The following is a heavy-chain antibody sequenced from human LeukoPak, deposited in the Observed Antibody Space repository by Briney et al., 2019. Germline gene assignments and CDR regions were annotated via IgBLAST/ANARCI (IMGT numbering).Heavy chain of an antibody. CDR2: INPNSGGT. CDR3: ARDGIAAAGHFDY. Sequence: GASVKVSCKASGYTFTGYYMHWVRQAPGQGLEWMGWINPNSGGTNYAQKFQGWVTMTRDTSNSTAYMELSRLRSDDTAVYYCARDGIAAAGHFDYWGQGTLVTVSS. D-gene: IGHD6-13*01. V-gene: IGHV1-2*04. CDR1: GYTFTGYY. J-gene: IGHJ4*02.